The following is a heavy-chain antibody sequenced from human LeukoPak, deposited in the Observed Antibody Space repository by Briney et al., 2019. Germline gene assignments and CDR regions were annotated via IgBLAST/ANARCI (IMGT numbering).Heavy chain of an antibody. V-gene: IGHV3-74*01. D-gene: IGHD2-2*01. Sequence: QPGGSLRLSCAASGFTFNSYWMHWVRQAPGKGLVWVSRINNDGSSTNYAGSVKGRFTTPRDNAKNTLYLQMNSLRAEDTAVYYCALRYCTSTSCYPYFDYWGQGTVVTVSS. J-gene: IGHJ4*02. CDR3: ALRYCTSTSCYPYFDY. CDR2: INNDGSST. CDR1: GFTFNSYW.